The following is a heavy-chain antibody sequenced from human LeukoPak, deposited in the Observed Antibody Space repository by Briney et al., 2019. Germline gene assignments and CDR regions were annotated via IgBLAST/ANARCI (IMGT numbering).Heavy chain of an antibody. V-gene: IGHV3-30*02. CDR3: AKEGDYYGSGSYRDGFDI. Sequence: GGSLRLSCAASGFTFSAHGMHWVRQAPGKGLEWVAFIRYDGINKYYADSVKGRFTISRDSFKNTLYLQMNSLRPEDTAVYYCAKEGDYYGSGSYRDGFDIWGQGTRATVSS. J-gene: IGHJ3*02. CDR2: IRYDGINK. D-gene: IGHD3-10*01. CDR1: GFTFSAHG.